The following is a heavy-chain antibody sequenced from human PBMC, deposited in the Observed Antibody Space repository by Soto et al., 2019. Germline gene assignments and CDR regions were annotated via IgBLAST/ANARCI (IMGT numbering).Heavy chain of an antibody. CDR1: GFTFSSYG. V-gene: IGHV3-33*01. D-gene: IGHD2-15*01. J-gene: IGHJ4*02. CDR3: ARTPQGVVTKYYFDY. CDR2: IWYDGSNK. Sequence: QVQLVESGGGVVQPGRSLRLSCAASGFTFSSYGMHWVRQAPGKGLEWVAVIWYDGSNKYYADSVKGRFTISRDNSKNTLYLQMNSLRAEDTAVYYCARTPQGVVTKYYFDYWGQGTLVTVSS.